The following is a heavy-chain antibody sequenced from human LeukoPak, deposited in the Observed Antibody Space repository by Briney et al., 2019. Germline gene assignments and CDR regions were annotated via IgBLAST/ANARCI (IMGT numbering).Heavy chain of an antibody. D-gene: IGHD6-6*01. CDR3: ARKYSSSVDV. V-gene: IGHV4-30-2*01. CDR1: GGSISSGGYY. Sequence: SETLSLTCTVSGGSISSGGYYWSWIRQTPGKGLEWIGYIYHSGSTYYNPALKSRVTISVDRSKNQFSLKLSSVTAADTAVYYCARKYSSSVDVWGKGTTVTVSS. J-gene: IGHJ6*04. CDR2: IYHSGST.